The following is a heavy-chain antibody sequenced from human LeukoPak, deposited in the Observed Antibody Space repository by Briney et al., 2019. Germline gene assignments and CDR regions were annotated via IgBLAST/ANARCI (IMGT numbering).Heavy chain of an antibody. CDR1: GFTFSTYW. Sequence: GVSLRLSCAASGFTFSTYWMTWVRQAPGKGLEWVANIKEDGSEQVYVDSVKGRFTISRDNADNSLYLQMNSLRVEDTAVYFCARDPYQNAYGAFDIWGQGTMVTVSS. D-gene: IGHD3-10*01. CDR2: IKEDGSEQ. CDR3: ARDPYQNAYGAFDI. V-gene: IGHV3-7*01. J-gene: IGHJ3*02.